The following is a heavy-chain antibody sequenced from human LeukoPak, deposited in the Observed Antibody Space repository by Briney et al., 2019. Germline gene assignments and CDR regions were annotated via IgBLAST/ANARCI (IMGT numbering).Heavy chain of an antibody. CDR1: GGSISSSSYY. V-gene: IGHV4-39*06. Sequence: SETLSLTCTVSGGSISSSSYYWGWIRQPPGKGLEWIGSIYYSGSTYYNPSLKSRVTISVDTSKNQFPLKLSSVTAADTAVYYCARGDGYMYDYWGQGTLVTVSS. J-gene: IGHJ4*02. CDR2: IYYSGST. D-gene: IGHD5-24*01. CDR3: ARGDGYMYDY.